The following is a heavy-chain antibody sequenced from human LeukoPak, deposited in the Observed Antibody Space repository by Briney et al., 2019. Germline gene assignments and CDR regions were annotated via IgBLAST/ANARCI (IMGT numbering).Heavy chain of an antibody. V-gene: IGHV1-18*01. CDR3: ASSSITMVQGTSKLDY. CDR2: ISAYNGNT. CDR1: GYTFTSYG. Sequence: ASVKVSCKASGYTFTSYGISWVRQAPGQGLEWMGWISAYNGNTNYAQKLQGRVTMTTDTSTSTAYMELRSLRSEDTAVYYCASSSITMVQGTSKLDYWGQGTLVTVSS. J-gene: IGHJ4*02. D-gene: IGHD3-10*01.